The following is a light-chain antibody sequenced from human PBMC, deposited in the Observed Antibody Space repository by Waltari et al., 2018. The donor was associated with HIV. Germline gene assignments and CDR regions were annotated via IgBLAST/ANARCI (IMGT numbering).Light chain of an antibody. V-gene: IGLV1-36*01. CDR3: AAWDDSLNGYV. Sequence: QSVLTQPPSVSEAPRQRVTISCSGSSSNIGTNAVRWYQQLPGKAPKLLIFYDDLLPSGVSDRFSGSKSGTSASLAISGLQSEDEADYYCAAWDDSLNGYVFGTGTQVTV. CDR2: YDD. J-gene: IGLJ1*01. CDR1: SSNIGTNA.